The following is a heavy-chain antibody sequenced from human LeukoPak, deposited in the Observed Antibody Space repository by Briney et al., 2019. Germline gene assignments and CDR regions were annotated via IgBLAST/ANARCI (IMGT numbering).Heavy chain of an antibody. D-gene: IGHD2-2*01. V-gene: IGHV3-30*04. CDR2: ISHDGNDQ. Sequence: PGRSLRLSCAASGFTFSTYEMHWARQAPGKGLEWVAVISHDGNDQYYADSVKGRSTISRDNSKNALYLQMNSLRLEDTAVYYCARDRDCSRTSCFNAFDVWGQGTMAIVSS. J-gene: IGHJ3*01. CDR3: ARDRDCSRTSCFNAFDV. CDR1: GFTFSTYE.